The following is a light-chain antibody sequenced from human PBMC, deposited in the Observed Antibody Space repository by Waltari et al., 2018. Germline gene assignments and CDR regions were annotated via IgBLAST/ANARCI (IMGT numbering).Light chain of an antibody. V-gene: IGKV1-33*01. CDR3: QQYDNLPLT. CDR1: RDFNIY. CDR2: EAS. J-gene: IGKJ5*01. Sequence: DIQMTQSPSSLSASVGDRVTITCQASRDFNIYLNWYQQKPGKAPNLLINEASKLETGVPSRFSGSGSGTDFTFTISSLHPEDIATYYCQQYDNLPLTFGHGTRLEIK.